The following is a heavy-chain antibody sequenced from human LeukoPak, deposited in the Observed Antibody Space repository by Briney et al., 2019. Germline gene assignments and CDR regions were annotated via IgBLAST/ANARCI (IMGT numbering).Heavy chain of an antibody. CDR2: IKQDGSEK. V-gene: IGHV3-7*01. CDR3: AGSGFGY. J-gene: IGHJ4*02. CDR1: GFTFSSYG. Sequence: PGGSLRLSCAASGFTFSSYGMHWVRQAPGKGLEWVANIKQDGSEKYYVDSVKGRFTISRDNAKNSLYLQMNSLRAEDTAVYYCAGSGFGYWGQGTLVTVSS. D-gene: IGHD2-15*01.